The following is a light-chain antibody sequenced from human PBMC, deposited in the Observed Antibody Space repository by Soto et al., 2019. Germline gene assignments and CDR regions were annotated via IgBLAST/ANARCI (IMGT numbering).Light chain of an antibody. J-gene: IGKJ5*01. CDR1: QSVYSN. CDR2: GAS. Sequence: EVTQSPVTLSVSPGERVTLSCRASQSVYSNLAWYQQKPGQAPRLLIHGASTRATGIPGRFSGSGSGTEFTLTISSLQSEDFAVYYCQQYNNWPPITFGQGTRLEMK. CDR3: QQYNNWPPIT. V-gene: IGKV3-15*01.